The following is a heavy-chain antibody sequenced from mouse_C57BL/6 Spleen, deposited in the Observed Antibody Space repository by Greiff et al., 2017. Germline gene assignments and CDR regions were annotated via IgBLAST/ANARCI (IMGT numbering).Heavy chain of an antibody. CDR2: FHPYNDDT. CDR3: ARGGLRLCDD. V-gene: IGHV1-47*01. Sequence: QVQLQQSGAELVKPGASVKMSCKASGYTFTTYPIEWMKQHHGKSLEWIGNFHPYNDDTKSNEKFKGKATLTVEQSSSTVYLELRRLKSDDSAVYYCARGGLRLCDDWGQGTTLKVSS. CDR1: GYTFTTYP. J-gene: IGHJ2*01. D-gene: IGHD2-4*01.